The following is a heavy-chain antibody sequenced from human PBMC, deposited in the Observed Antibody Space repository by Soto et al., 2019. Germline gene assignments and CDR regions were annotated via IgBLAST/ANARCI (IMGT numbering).Heavy chain of an antibody. CDR1: GDSITRGGYS. V-gene: IGHV4-30-2*01. J-gene: IGHJ6*02. D-gene: IGHD6-6*01. CDR2: IYDSGST. Sequence: QLQLQESGSGLVRPSQTLSLTCAVSGDSITRGGYSWTWLRQPPGKALEWIGNIYDSGSTSYNPSLTSRVTMSVDTSQNQFSLKLTSVTAADTAVYVCARGSSSYYDYGMDVWGQGITVTVSS. CDR3: ARGSSSYYDYGMDV.